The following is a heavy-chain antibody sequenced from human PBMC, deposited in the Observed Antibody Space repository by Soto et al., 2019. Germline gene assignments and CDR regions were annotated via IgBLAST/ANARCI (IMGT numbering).Heavy chain of an antibody. CDR1: GFSLSTSVLG. D-gene: IGHD5-12*01. CDR3: AHTTRGYDYFDF. J-gene: IGHJ4*02. Sequence: QITLKESGPTLVKPTQTLTLTCTFSGFSLSTSVLGVGWIRQPPGRALEWLAVIYWDDNKRYSPSLKNRLTIAKDTSKNQVVLRMTNMDPVDTATYYCAHTTRGYDYFDFWGRGTLVTVSS. V-gene: IGHV2-5*02. CDR2: IYWDDNK.